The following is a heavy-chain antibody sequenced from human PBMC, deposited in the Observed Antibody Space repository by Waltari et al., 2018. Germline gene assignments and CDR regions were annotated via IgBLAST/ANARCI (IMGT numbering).Heavy chain of an antibody. V-gene: IGHV4-59*01. D-gene: IGHD1-26*01. CDR1: GGSLSGYY. CDR3: ARVGDGSTGY. CDR2: IYYSGST. Sequence: QVQLQVSGPGLVKPSETLSLTCTVSGGSLSGYYWSWIRQPPGKGLEWIGYIYYSGSTNYNPSLKSRVTISVDTSKNQFSLKLSSVTAADTAVYYCARVGDGSTGYWGQGTLVTVSS. J-gene: IGHJ4*02.